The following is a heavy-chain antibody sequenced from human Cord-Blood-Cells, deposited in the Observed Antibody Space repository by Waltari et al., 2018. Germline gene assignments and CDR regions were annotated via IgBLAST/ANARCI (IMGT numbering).Heavy chain of an antibody. CDR2: IKSDGSST. CDR1: GFTFSSYW. J-gene: IGHJ4*02. CDR3: ARGDVYCSSTSCFPFDY. Sequence: EVQLVESGGGLVQPGGSLRLSCAASGFTFSSYWPHWVRQAPRKGLVWVSRIKSDGSSTSYADSVKGRFTISRDNAKNTLYLQMNSLRAEDTAVYYCARGDVYCSSTSCFPFDYWGQGTLVTVSS. D-gene: IGHD2-2*01. V-gene: IGHV3-74*01.